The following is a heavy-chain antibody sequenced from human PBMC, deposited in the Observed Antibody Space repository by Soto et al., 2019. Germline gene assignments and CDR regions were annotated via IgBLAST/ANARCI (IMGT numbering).Heavy chain of an antibody. CDR3: ARGRFASSGYYSS. J-gene: IGHJ5*02. CDR1: GYTFTSYA. Sequence: ASVKVSCKASGYTFTSYAMHWVRQAPGQRLEWMGWINAGNGNTKYSQKFQGRVTITRDTSASTPYMELSSLRSEDTAVYYCARGRFASSGYYSSWGQGTLVTVS. CDR2: INAGNGNT. D-gene: IGHD3-22*01. V-gene: IGHV1-3*01.